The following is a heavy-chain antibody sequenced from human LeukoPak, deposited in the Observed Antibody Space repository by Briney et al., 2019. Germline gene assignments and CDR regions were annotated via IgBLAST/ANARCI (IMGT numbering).Heavy chain of an antibody. CDR1: GYTFTGYY. CDR2: INPNSGGT. J-gene: IGHJ6*03. Sequence: ASVKVSCKASGYTFTGYYMHWVRQAPGQGLEWMGWINPNSGGTNYTQKFQGRVTMTRDTSISTAYMELSRLRSDDTAVYYCARGGSPSGYSYGSPTYYYYYMDVWGKGTTVTVSS. D-gene: IGHD5-18*01. V-gene: IGHV1-2*02. CDR3: ARGGSPSGYSYGSPTYYYYYMDV.